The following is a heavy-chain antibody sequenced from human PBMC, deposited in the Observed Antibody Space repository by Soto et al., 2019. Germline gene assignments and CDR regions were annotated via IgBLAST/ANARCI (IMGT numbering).Heavy chain of an antibody. Sequence: QVQLVQSGVEVKKNGASVKVSCKASGYTFTSYGIHWVRQAPGQGLEWRGGISGYNGNTHYAEKFQGRVTMTTDTSTTTAYMDLRNLRSDDTAVYYCGRERDGSSWSSAEYLQHWGQGTLVTVSS. D-gene: IGHD6-13*01. V-gene: IGHV1-18*01. CDR1: GYTFTSYG. CDR3: GRERDGSSWSSAEYLQH. J-gene: IGHJ1*01. CDR2: ISGYNGNT.